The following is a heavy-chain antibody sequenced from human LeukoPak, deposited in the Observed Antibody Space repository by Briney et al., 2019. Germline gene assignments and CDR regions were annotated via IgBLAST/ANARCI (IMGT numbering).Heavy chain of an antibody. V-gene: IGHV3-15*01. CDR1: GFTFSNAW. D-gene: IGHD2-2*01. CDR3: TALDIVVVPAASN. Sequence: GGSLRLSCAASGFTFSNAWMSWVRQAPGKGLEWIGRIKSKTDGGTTDHAAPVKGRFTISRDDSKNTLYLQMNSLKTEDTAVYYCTALDIVVVPAASNWGQGTLVTVSS. J-gene: IGHJ4*02. CDR2: IKSKTDGGTT.